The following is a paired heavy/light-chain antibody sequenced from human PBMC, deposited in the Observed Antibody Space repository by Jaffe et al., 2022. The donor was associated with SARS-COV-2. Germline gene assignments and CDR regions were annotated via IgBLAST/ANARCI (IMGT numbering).Heavy chain of an antibody. J-gene: IGHJ3*02. CDR3: ARDRGGEHTSWSNAFEI. CDR2: INRDSSFK. CDR1: GFTFNIYS. Sequence: EVKLVESGGGLVKPGESLTLSCAASGFTFNIYSLNWVRQAPGKGLEWVSAINRDSSFKLYADTVRGRFTISRDNAKNSLYLQMNSLRAEDTAVYYCARDRGGEHTSWSNAFEIWGQGTVVTVSS. V-gene: IGHV3-21*06. D-gene: IGHD3-16*01.
Light chain of an antibody. CDR3: QQTYSAPYT. CDR2: GAS. CDR1: QSISNF. Sequence: IQMTQSPSSLSASVGHRVTITCRPTQSISNFLNWYQGKPGKAPKLLIYGASTLQNGVPSRFSGSASGTDFTLTISSLQPEDSATYYCQQTYSAPYTFGQGTNVEIK. J-gene: IGKJ2*01. V-gene: IGKV1-39*01.